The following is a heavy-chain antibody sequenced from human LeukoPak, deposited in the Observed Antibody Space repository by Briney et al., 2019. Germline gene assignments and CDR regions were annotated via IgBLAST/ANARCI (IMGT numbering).Heavy chain of an antibody. CDR2: ISAYNGNT. Sequence: GGTLRLSCAASGFTFTSYGISWVRQAPGQRLEWMGWISAYNGNTNYAQKLQGRVTMTTDTSTSTAYMELRSLRSDDTAVYYCARDASSNWYQDAGWIDYWGQGTLVTVSS. CDR3: ARDASSNWYQDAGWIDY. CDR1: GFTFTSYG. D-gene: IGHD2-2*01. J-gene: IGHJ4*02. V-gene: IGHV1-18*01.